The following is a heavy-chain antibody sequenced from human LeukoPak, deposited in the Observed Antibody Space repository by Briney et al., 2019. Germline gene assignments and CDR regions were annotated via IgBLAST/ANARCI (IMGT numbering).Heavy chain of an antibody. D-gene: IGHD2-2*01. CDR3: ARVVALTRYNWFDP. J-gene: IGHJ5*02. CDR2: IKQDGSEK. Sequence: GGSLRLSCAASGFTFSSYWMSWVRQAPGKGLEWVANIKQDGSEKYYVDSVKGRFTISRDNAKNSLYLQMNSLRAEDTAVYYCARVVALTRYNWFDPWGQGTLVTVSS. V-gene: IGHV3-7*01. CDR1: GFTFSSYW.